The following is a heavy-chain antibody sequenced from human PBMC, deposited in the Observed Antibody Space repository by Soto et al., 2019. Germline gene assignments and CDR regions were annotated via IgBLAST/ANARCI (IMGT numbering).Heavy chain of an antibody. CDR3: ATDEYYRLSY. J-gene: IGHJ4*02. Sequence: PSETLSLTCTVSGGSISSYYWSWIRQPPGKGLEWIGYIYDSGSTNYNPSLKSRVTISVDTSKNQFSLKLTSVTAADTAVYFCATDEYYRLSYWGQGTLVTVSS. CDR2: IYDSGST. CDR1: GGSISSYY. D-gene: IGHD3-10*01. V-gene: IGHV4-59*01.